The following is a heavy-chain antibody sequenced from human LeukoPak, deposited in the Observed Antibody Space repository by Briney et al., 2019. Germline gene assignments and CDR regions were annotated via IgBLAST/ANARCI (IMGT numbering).Heavy chain of an antibody. J-gene: IGHJ4*02. CDR3: ARDPRGIAVAGTLDY. CDR2: TWYDGSKT. CDR1: GFTFSSHG. Sequence: PGRSLRLSCAASGFTFSSHGMHWVRQSPGKGLEWVAVTWYDGSKTYYADSVKGRFTSSRDNSKNTMYLKMNSLRAEDTAVYYCARDPRGIAVAGTLDYWGQGTQVTVSS. V-gene: IGHV3-33*01. D-gene: IGHD6-19*01.